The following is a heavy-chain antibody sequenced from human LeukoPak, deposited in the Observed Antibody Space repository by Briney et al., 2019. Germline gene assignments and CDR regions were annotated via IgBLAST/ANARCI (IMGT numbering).Heavy chain of an antibody. J-gene: IGHJ4*02. V-gene: IGHV3-21*01. CDR3: ATQPYDSSGYYPY. CDR2: ISSSSSYI. D-gene: IGHD3-22*01. CDR1: GFTFSSYS. Sequence: PGGSLRLSCAASGFTFSSYSMNWVRQATGKGLEWVSSISSSSSYIYYADSVKGRFTISRDNAKNSLYLQMNSLRAEDTAVYYCATQPYDSSGYYPYWGQGTLVTVSS.